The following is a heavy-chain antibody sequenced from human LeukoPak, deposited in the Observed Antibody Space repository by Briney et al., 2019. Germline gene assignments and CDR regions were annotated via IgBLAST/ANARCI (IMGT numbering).Heavy chain of an antibody. Sequence: GGSLRLSCAASGFTFRTSGMHWVRQAPGKGLEWVAIDGTNTYYTDSVKGRFTISRDNSKNTLYLQMNSLSGEDTAVYYCARDKDWYLDYWGQGTLVTVSS. CDR2: DGTNT. D-gene: IGHD3/OR15-3a*01. CDR1: GFTFRTSG. J-gene: IGHJ4*02. V-gene: IGHV3-33*01. CDR3: ARDKDWYLDY.